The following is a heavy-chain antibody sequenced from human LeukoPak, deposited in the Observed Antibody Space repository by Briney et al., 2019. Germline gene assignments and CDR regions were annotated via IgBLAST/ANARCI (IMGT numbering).Heavy chain of an antibody. CDR1: GGSISGGGYY. Sequence: SQTLSLTCTVPGGSISGGGYYWSWIRQHPGKGLEWIGYIYYSGSTYYNPSLKSRVTISVDTSKNQFSLKLSSVTAADTAVYYCARDLSYGRYFDYWGQGTLVTVSS. J-gene: IGHJ4*02. V-gene: IGHV4-31*03. CDR2: IYYSGST. CDR3: ARDLSYGRYFDY. D-gene: IGHD3-10*01.